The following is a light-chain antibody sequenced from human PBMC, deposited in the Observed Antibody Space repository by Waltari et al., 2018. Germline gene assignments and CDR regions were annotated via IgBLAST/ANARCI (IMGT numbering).Light chain of an antibody. J-gene: IGLJ2*01. CDR1: NSEVGGFNS. CDR2: EVS. Sequence: QSALTQPPSASGSPGQSVTIPCHGTNSEVGGFNSVSWYQQHPGHAPQLMIYEVSKRPSGVPDRFSGSKSGNTASLTVSGLQAEDEADYYCSSYAGSNNLVFGGGTKLTVL. V-gene: IGLV2-8*01. CDR3: SSYAGSNNLV.